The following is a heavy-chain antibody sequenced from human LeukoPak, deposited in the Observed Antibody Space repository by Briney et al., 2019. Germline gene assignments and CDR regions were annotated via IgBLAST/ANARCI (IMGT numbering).Heavy chain of an antibody. D-gene: IGHD4-11*01. CDR3: ARENDYSNYPTLDY. CDR1: GFTFSDYY. CDR2: ISSSGSTI. J-gene: IGHJ4*02. V-gene: IGHV3-11*01. Sequence: GSLRLSCAASGFTFSDYYMSWIRQAPGKGLEWVSYISSSGSTIYYADSVKGRFTISRDNAKNSLYLQMNSLRAEDTAVYYCARENDYSNYPTLDYWGQGTLVTVSS.